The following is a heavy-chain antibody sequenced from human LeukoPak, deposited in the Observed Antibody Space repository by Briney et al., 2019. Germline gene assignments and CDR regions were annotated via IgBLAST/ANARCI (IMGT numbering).Heavy chain of an antibody. CDR2: IGPAGDT. CDR1: GFTFSSYD. J-gene: IGHJ3*02. D-gene: IGHD6-19*01. V-gene: IGHV3-13*04. Sequence: GGSLRLSCAASGFTFSSYDMHWVRQATGKGLEWVSAIGPAGDTYYPGSVKGRFTISRENAKNSLYLQINSLRAGYTAVYYCAKSASGWSNAFDIWGQGTMVTVSS. CDR3: AKSASGWSNAFDI.